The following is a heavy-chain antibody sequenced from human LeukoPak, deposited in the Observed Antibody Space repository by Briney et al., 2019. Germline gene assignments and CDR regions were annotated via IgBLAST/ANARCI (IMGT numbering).Heavy chain of an antibody. Sequence: GESLKISCKISGYKLTNNWIGWVRQVPGKGLEWMGLIYPGYSDAKYSPSFQGQVTLSVDASISTAYLQLSGLRASDTAIYYCVRFALTRGLDHWGQGTLVTVPP. CDR1: GYKLTNNW. CDR3: VRFALTRGLDH. CDR2: IYPGYSDA. V-gene: IGHV5-51*01. D-gene: IGHD1-14*01. J-gene: IGHJ5*02.